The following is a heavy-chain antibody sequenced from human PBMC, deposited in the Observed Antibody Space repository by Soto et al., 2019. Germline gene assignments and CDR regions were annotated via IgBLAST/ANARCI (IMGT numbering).Heavy chain of an antibody. Sequence: SETLSLTCTVSGYSISSGYYWGWIRQPPGKGLEWIGEINHSGSTNYNPSLKSRVTISLDTSNDQFSLKLSSVTAADTAVYYCARTRDNNINYYYALDVWGPGTTVTVSS. D-gene: IGHD1-20*01. CDR1: GYSISSGYY. CDR2: INHSGST. J-gene: IGHJ6*02. V-gene: IGHV4-38-2*02. CDR3: ARTRDNNINYYYALDV.